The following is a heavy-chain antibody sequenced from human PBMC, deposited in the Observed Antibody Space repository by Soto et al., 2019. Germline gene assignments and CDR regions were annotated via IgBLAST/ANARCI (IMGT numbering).Heavy chain of an antibody. D-gene: IGHD3-10*01. J-gene: IGHJ4*02. CDR3: ARVTMVRGVMADY. CDR1: GGSISSGDYY. Sequence: PSETLSLTCTVSGGSISSGDYYWSWIRQPPGKGLEWIGYIYYSGSTHYNPSLTNRVTISVNPSKNQFSLTLTSVTAADTAIYYCARVTMVRGVMADYWGQGTLVTVSS. CDR2: IYYSGST. V-gene: IGHV4-30-4*01.